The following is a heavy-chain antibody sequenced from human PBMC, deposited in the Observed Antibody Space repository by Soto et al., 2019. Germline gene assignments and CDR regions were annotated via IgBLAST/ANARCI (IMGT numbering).Heavy chain of an antibody. D-gene: IGHD2-21*02. J-gene: IGHJ4*02. CDR2: INAGNGNT. CDR3: AIAYCGGDCYPTSDY. Sequence: ASVKVSCKASGYTFTSYAMHWVRQAPGQRLEWMGWINAGNGNTKYSQKFQGRVTITRDTSASTAYMELSSLRSEDTAVYYCAIAYCGGDCYPTSDYWGQGTLVTVSS. V-gene: IGHV1-3*01. CDR1: GYTFTSYA.